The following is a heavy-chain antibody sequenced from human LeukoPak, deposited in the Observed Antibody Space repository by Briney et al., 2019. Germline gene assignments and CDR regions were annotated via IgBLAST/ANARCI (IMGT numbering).Heavy chain of an antibody. CDR2: ISYDGSNK. CDR1: GFTFSSYG. CDR3: ARPYDTRGYFPDY. Sequence: GGSLRLSCAASGFTFSSYGMHWVRQAPGKGLEWVAVISYDGSNKYYADSVKGRFTISRDNSKNTLYLQMNSLRAEDTAVYYCARPYDTRGYFPDYWGQGTLVTVSS. V-gene: IGHV3-30*03. D-gene: IGHD3-22*01. J-gene: IGHJ4*02.